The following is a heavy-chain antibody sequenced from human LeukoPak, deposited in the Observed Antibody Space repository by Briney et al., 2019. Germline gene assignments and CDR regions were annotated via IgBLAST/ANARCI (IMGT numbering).Heavy chain of an antibody. CDR2: IDTSNGAT. J-gene: IGHJ4*02. Sequence: GASVKVSCKASGYTFTSYYMHLVRQAPGQGLEWMGWIDTSNGATNYAQKFQGRVTISRDTSIGTAYMELTNLISDDTAIYYCASEANCNGGRCSLQWVASWGQGTLVTVSS. D-gene: IGHD2-15*01. CDR3: ASEANCNGGRCSLQWVAS. V-gene: IGHV1-2*02. CDR1: GYTFTSYY.